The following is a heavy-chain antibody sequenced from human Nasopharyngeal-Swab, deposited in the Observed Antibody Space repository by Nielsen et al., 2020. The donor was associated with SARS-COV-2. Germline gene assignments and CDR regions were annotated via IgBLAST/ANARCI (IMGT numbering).Heavy chain of an antibody. Sequence: WIRQPPGKGLEWVSAISGSGGSTYYADSVKGRFTISRDNSKNTLYLQMNSLRAEDTAVYYCANPGLEWLPTSMVRGDADYWGQGTLVTVSS. J-gene: IGHJ4*02. CDR3: ANPGLEWLPTSMVRGDADY. CDR2: ISGSGGST. V-gene: IGHV3-23*01. D-gene: IGHD3-10*01.